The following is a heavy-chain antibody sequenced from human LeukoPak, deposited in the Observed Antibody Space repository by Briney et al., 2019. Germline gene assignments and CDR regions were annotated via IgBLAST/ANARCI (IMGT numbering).Heavy chain of an antibody. Sequence: GGSLRLSCAASGFTFSTSDMLWVRQAPGKGLEWVAFIRFDGTNKFYEDSVKGRFTISRDDSKNMLYVQMNSLRVEDTAVYYCARYSAEGINVWGQGTMVTVSS. V-gene: IGHV3-30*02. CDR3: ARYSAEGINV. D-gene: IGHD5-18*01. CDR1: GFTFSTSD. J-gene: IGHJ3*01. CDR2: IRFDGTNK.